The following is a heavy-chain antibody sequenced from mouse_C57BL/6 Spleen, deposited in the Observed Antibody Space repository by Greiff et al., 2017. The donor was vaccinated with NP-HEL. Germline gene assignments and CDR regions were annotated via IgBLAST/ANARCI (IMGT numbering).Heavy chain of an antibody. V-gene: IGHV1-76*01. CDR3: APSTMVTPFAY. Sequence: QVQLQQSGAELVRPGASVKLSCKASGYTFTDYYINWVKQRPGQGLEWIARIYPGSGNTYYNEKFKGKATLTAEKSSSTAYMQLSSLTSEDSAVYFCAPSTMVTPFAYWGQGTLVTVSA. CDR2: IYPGSGNT. CDR1: GYTFTDYY. J-gene: IGHJ3*01. D-gene: IGHD2-2*01.